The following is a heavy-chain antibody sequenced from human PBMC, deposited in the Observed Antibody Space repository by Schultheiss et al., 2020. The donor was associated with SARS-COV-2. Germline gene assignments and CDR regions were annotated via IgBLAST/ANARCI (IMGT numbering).Heavy chain of an antibody. V-gene: IGHV1-69*06. CDR1: GGTFSSYA. D-gene: IGHD3-22*01. CDR3: AREVVTGEGMDV. Sequence: SVKVSCKASGGTFSSYAISWVRQAPGQGLEWMGGIIPIFGTANYAQKFQGRVTITAYKSTSTAYMELSSLRSEDTAVYYCAREVVTGEGMDVWGQGTTVTVSS. J-gene: IGHJ6*02. CDR2: IIPIFGTA.